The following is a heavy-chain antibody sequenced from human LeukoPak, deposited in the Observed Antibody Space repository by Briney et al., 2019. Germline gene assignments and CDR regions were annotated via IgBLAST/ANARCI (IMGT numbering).Heavy chain of an antibody. D-gene: IGHD3-16*01. CDR2: IYTSGST. J-gene: IGHJ5*02. Sequence: SETLSLTCTVSGGSISSYYWSWIRQPPGKGLEWIGYIYTSGSTNYNPSLKSRVTISVDTSKNQFSLKLSSVTAADTAVYYCARTYNWFDPWGQGTLVTVSS. CDR3: ARTYNWFDP. CDR1: GGSISSYY. V-gene: IGHV4-4*09.